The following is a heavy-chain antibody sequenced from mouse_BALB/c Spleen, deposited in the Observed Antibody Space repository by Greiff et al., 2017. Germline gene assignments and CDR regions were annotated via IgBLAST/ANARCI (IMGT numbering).Heavy chain of an antibody. D-gene: IGHD1-1*01. CDR2: ISYSGST. Sequence: EVKLQESGPSLVKPSQTLSLTCSVTGDSITSGYWNWIRKFPGNKLEYMGYISYSGSTYYNPSLKSRISITRDTSKNQYYLQLNSVTTEDTATYYCARYIYYYGSSYYFDYWGQGTTLTVSS. CDR3: ARYIYYYGSSYYFDY. V-gene: IGHV3-8*02. J-gene: IGHJ2*01. CDR1: GDSITSGY.